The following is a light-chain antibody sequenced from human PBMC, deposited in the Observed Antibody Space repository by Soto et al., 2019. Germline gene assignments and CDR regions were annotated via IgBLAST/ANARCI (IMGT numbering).Light chain of an antibody. CDR1: TGAVTSGNY. CDR2: ATN. Sequence: QAVVTQAPSLTVSPGGTVTLTCASSTGAVTSGNYPSWFQQRPGQAPRTLIYATNSKPSWTPARFSGSLLGDKASLTMSGVQPEDEADYYCLFYDGGAQLVFGGGTKVTVL. CDR3: LFYDGGAQLV. V-gene: IGLV7-43*01. J-gene: IGLJ3*02.